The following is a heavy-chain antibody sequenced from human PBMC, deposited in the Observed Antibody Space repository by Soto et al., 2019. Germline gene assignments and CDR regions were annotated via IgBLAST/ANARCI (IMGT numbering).Heavy chain of an antibody. Sequence: QVQLVQSGAEVKKPGSSVKVSCKASGGTFSSYAISWVRQSPEQGLEWMGGIIPIFGTANYAQKFQGRVTITADESTSTAYMERSSLRAEDTAVYYWERGTTVTTGVDYYYGMDVWGQGTTVTVSS. J-gene: IGHJ6*02. CDR3: ERGTTVTTGVDYYYGMDV. D-gene: IGHD4-17*01. CDR2: IIPIFGTA. CDR1: GGTFSSYA. V-gene: IGHV1-69*01.